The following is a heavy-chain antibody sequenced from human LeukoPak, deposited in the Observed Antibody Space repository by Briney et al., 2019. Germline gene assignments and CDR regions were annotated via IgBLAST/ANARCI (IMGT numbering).Heavy chain of an antibody. CDR2: INPNSGGT. Sequence: GASVKVSCKASGYTLTGYYMHWVRQAPGQGLEWMGWINPNSGGTNYAQKFQGRVTMTRDTSISTAYMELSRLRSDDTAVYYCARDPLGGFGELLRDYWGQGTLVTVSS. V-gene: IGHV1-2*02. CDR3: ARDPLGGFGELLRDY. CDR1: GYTLTGYY. D-gene: IGHD3-10*01. J-gene: IGHJ4*02.